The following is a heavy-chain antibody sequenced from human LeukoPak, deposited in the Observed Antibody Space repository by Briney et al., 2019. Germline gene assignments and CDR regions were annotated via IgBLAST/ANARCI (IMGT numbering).Heavy chain of an antibody. Sequence: GGSLRLSCAASGFTFSNYAMHWVRQAPGKGLGWVSLISPGGTYEYYADSVKGRFTISRDNSKNTLYLQLNSLRAEDTAVYYCARDSTYYYDSGSSGPHYFDNWGQGTLVTVSS. CDR2: ISPGGTYE. CDR1: GFTFSNYA. CDR3: ARDSTYYYDSGSSGPHYFDN. D-gene: IGHD3-10*01. V-gene: IGHV3-30*01. J-gene: IGHJ4*02.